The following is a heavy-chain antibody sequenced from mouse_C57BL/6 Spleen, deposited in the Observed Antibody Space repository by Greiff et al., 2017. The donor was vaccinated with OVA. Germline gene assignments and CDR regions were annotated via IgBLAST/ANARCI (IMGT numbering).Heavy chain of an antibody. Sequence: VKLQQPGAELVKPGASVKMSCKASGYTFTSYWITWVKQRPGQGLEWIGDIYPGSGSTNYNEKFKSKATLTVDTSSSTAYMQLSSLTSEDSAVYYCARYGSSPAWFAYWGQGTLVTVSA. D-gene: IGHD1-1*02. J-gene: IGHJ3*01. CDR2: IYPGSGST. CDR1: GYTFTSYW. CDR3: ARYGSSPAWFAY. V-gene: IGHV1-55*01.